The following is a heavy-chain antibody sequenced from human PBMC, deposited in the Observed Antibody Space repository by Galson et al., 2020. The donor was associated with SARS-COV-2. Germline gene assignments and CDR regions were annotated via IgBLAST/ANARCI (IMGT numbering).Heavy chain of an antibody. CDR1: GFSFSDYW. CDR2: INTYGNST. Sequence: GESLKISCAASGFSFSDYWMHWVRQAPGKGLVWVSRINTYGNSTNYADSVRGRFTVSRDNAKNMFDLQMNSLRAEDTAVYYCVRHSSGDYWGQGTLVTVSS. J-gene: IGHJ4*02. CDR3: VRHSSGDY. D-gene: IGHD3-22*01. V-gene: IGHV3-74*01.